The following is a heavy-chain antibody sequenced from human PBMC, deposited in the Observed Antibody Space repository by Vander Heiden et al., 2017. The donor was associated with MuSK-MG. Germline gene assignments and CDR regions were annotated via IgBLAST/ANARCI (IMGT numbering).Heavy chain of an antibody. Sequence: EVQLVQSGAEVKKPGESLPISCEGYGYSFTSYWIGWVRQMPGKGLEWMGIIYPGDSDTRYSPSFQGQVTISADKSISTAYLQWSSLKASDTAMYYCARRSGDIVVSYAFDIWGQGTMVTVSS. CDR1: GYSFTSYW. CDR2: IYPGDSDT. D-gene: IGHD2-2*01. J-gene: IGHJ3*02. CDR3: ARRSGDIVVSYAFDI. V-gene: IGHV5-51*01.